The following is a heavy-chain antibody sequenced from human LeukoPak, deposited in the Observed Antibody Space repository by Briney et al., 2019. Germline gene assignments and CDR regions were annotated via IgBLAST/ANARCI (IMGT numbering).Heavy chain of an antibody. J-gene: IGHJ6*02. CDR2: IIPILGIA. V-gene: IGHV1-69*04. D-gene: IGHD5-18*01. CDR3: AREVDTAMVGYHYYYGMDV. Sequence: GASVKVSCKASGGTFSSYAISWVRQAPGQGLEWMGRIIPILGIANYAQKFQGRVTITADKSTSTAYMELSSLRSEDTAVYYCAREVDTAMVGYHYYYGMDVWGQGTTVTVSS. CDR1: GGTFSSYA.